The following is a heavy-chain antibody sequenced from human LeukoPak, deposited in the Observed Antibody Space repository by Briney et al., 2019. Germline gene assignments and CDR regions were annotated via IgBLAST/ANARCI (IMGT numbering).Heavy chain of an antibody. Sequence: EASVKVSCKASGYTFTGYYMHWVRQAPGQGLEWMGWISAYNGNTNYAQKLQGRVTMTTDTSTSTAYMELRSLRSDDTAVYYCARDISRSTSSNWFDPWGQGTLVTVSS. CDR1: GYTFTGYY. D-gene: IGHD2-2*01. CDR3: ARDISRSTSSNWFDP. J-gene: IGHJ5*02. V-gene: IGHV1-18*04. CDR2: ISAYNGNT.